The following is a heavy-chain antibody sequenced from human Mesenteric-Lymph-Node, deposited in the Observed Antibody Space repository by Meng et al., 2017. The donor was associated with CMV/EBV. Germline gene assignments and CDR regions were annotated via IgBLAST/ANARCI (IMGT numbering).Heavy chain of an antibody. CDR3: ARASQDIVVVPAAQYYYYYGMDV. V-gene: IGHV4-59*01. D-gene: IGHD2-2*01. CDR1: GGSISTYY. CDR2: IYYSGST. Sequence: SETLSLTCTVSGGSISTYYWSWIRQPPGKGLEWIGYIYYSGSTNYNPSLKSRVTISVDTSKNQFSLKLSSVTAADTAVYYCARASQDIVVVPAAQYYYYYGMDVWGQGTTVTVSS. J-gene: IGHJ6*02.